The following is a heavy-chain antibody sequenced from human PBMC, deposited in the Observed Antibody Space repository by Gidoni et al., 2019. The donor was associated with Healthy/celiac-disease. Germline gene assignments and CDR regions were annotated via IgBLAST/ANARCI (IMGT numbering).Heavy chain of an antibody. D-gene: IGHD1-26*01. V-gene: IGHV3-15*01. CDR1: GFTFSNDW. Sequence: EVQLVESGGGLVKPGGSLRLSGAASGFTFSNDWMSWVRQAPGTGREWVGRIRSKTDGGTTDYAAPVKGRFTISGDDSKNTLYLQMNSLKTEDAAVYYCTTDPGGSLTDDAFDIWGQGTMVTVSS. CDR2: IRSKTDGGTT. J-gene: IGHJ3*02. CDR3: TTDPGGSLTDDAFDI.